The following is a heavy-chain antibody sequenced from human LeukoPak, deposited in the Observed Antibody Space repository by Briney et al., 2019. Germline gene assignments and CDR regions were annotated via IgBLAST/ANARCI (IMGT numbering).Heavy chain of an antibody. V-gene: IGHV4-34*01. D-gene: IGHD6-19*01. CDR2: INHSGST. CDR1: GGSFSGYY. J-gene: IGHJ4*02. Sequence: RTSETLSLTCAVYGGSFSGYYWSWIRQPPGKGLEWIGEINHSGSTNYNPSLKSRVTISVDTSKNQFSLKLSSVTAADTAVYYCARTPRMYSSGWYDYWGQGTLVTVSS. CDR3: ARTPRMYSSGWYDY.